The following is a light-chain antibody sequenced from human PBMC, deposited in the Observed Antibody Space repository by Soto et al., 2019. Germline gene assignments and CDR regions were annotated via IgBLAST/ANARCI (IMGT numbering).Light chain of an antibody. CDR3: QHYGSSWT. J-gene: IGKJ1*01. Sequence: AGTLSLSQVEPPALSFRPRRNVSRSYLAWYQQKPGKAPRLLIYGASSRATGIPDRFSGSGSGTDFTLTISSLEPEDFAVYYCQHYGSSWTFGQGTKVDIK. CDR1: RNVSRSY. CDR2: GAS. V-gene: IGKV3-20*01.